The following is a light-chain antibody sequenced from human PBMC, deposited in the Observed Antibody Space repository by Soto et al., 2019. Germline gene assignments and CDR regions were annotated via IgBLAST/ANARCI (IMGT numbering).Light chain of an antibody. Sequence: QSVLTQPPSVSGAPGQRVTISCTGNSSNLGAGYDVHWYRQLPGAAPKMVIFGNRNRPSGVPERFSGSKSGTSASLAITGLQGEDEADYYCQAYDYSLTASVFGGGTKLTVL. V-gene: IGLV1-40*01. J-gene: IGLJ3*02. CDR1: SSNLGAGYD. CDR3: QAYDYSLTASV. CDR2: GNR.